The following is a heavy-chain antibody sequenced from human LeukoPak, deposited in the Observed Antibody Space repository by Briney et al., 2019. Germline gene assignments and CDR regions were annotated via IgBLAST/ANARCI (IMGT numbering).Heavy chain of an antibody. CDR3: ARGGKMATIN. CDR2: IYHSGST. V-gene: IGHV4-38-2*02. J-gene: IGHJ4*02. CDR1: GYSISSGYY. D-gene: IGHD5-24*01. Sequence: PSETLSLTCTVSGYSISSGYYWGWIRQPPGKGLEWIGSIYHSGSTYYNPSLKSRVTISVDTSKNQFSLKLSSVTAADTAVYYCARGGKMATINWGQGTLVTVSS.